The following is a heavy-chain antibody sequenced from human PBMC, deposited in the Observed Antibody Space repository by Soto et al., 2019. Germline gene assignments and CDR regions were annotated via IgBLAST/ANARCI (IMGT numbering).Heavy chain of an antibody. V-gene: IGHV1-2*02. D-gene: IGHD6-6*01. CDR1: AYTFTGYY. CDR2: INPNSGGT. CDR3: ARVSSSSENYFDY. J-gene: IGHJ4*02. Sequence: ASVKVACQASAYTFTGYYMHWVRQAPGQGLEWMGSINPNSGGTNYAQKFQGSVTMTRDTSMSTAYLELSSLRSDDTPVYYCARVSSSSENYFDYWGQGTLVTESS.